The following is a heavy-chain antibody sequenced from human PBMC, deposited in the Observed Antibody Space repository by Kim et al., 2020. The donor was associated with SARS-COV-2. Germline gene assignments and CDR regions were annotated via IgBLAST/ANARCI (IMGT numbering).Heavy chain of an antibody. J-gene: IGHJ5*02. Sequence: SETLSLTCTVSGGSISSYYWSWIRQPPGKGLEWIGYIYYSGSTNYNPSLKSRVTISVDTSKNQFSLKLSSVTAADTAVYYCAREGSSGGWFDPWGQGTL. CDR1: GGSISSYY. CDR3: AREGSSGGWFDP. V-gene: IGHV4-59*01. D-gene: IGHD2-15*01. CDR2: IYYSGST.